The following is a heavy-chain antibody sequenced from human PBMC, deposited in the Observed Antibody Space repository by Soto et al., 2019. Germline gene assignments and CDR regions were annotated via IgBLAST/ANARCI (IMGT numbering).Heavy chain of an antibody. D-gene: IGHD6-13*01. J-gene: IGHJ4*02. CDR2: IWYDGSNK. CDR3: ARDPGSRFGGIAAAGTGGYFDY. Sequence: QVQLVESGGGVVQPGRSLRLSCAASGFTFSSYGMHWVRQAPGKGLEWVAVIWYDGSNKYYADSVKGRFTISRDNSKNTLYLQMSSLRAEDTAVYYCARDPGSRFGGIAAAGTGGYFDYWGQGTLVTVSS. CDR1: GFTFSSYG. V-gene: IGHV3-33*01.